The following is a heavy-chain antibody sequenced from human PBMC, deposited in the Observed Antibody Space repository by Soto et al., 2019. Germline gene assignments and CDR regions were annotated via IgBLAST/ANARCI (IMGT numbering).Heavy chain of an antibody. CDR3: VRQGAARPGGMDV. D-gene: IGHD6-6*01. CDR2: IIPIFGTA. V-gene: IGHV1-69*06. Sequence: SVKVSCKASGGTFSSYAISWVRQAPGQGLEWMGGIIPIFGTANYAQKFQGRVTITADKSMSTAYMELSSLRSEDTAVYYCVRQGAARPGGMDVWGQGTTVTVSS. J-gene: IGHJ6*02. CDR1: GGTFSSYA.